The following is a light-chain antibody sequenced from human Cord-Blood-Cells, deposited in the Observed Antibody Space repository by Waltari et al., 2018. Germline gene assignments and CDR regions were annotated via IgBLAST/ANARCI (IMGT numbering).Light chain of an antibody. CDR2: AAS. CDR1: QSISSY. V-gene: IGKV1-39*01. Sequence: DMQMTQYPSSLSTFVGDRVTITCRASQSISSYLNWYQQKPGKAPKLLIYAASSLQSGVPSRFSGSGSGTDFTLTISSLQPEDFATYYCQQCYSTPYTFGQGTKLEIK. CDR3: QQCYSTPYT. J-gene: IGKJ2*01.